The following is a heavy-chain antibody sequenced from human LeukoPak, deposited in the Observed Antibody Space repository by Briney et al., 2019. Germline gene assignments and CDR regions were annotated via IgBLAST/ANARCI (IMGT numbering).Heavy chain of an antibody. J-gene: IGHJ4*02. CDR1: GGSFSGYY. CDR3: AGGGDYVRGRREVSFDY. Sequence: PSETLSLTCAVYGGSFSGYYWSWIRQPPGKGLEWIGEIKHSGSTKYNPDLKRRGTISIDTSKNQFSLKLSSVTAADTAVLYCAGGGDYVRGRREVSFDYWGQGTLVTVSS. V-gene: IGHV4-34*01. D-gene: IGHD3-16*01. CDR2: IKHSGST.